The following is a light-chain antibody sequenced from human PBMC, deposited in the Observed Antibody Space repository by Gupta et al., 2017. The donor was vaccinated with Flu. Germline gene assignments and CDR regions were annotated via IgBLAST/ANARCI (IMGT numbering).Light chain of an antibody. CDR1: QNIGRF. V-gene: IGKV1-39*01. J-gene: IGKJ4*01. CDR2: YAS. Sequence: DIQLTQSPSSLSASVGDTATFTSRASQNIGRFLNWYQHEPGKAPRLLISYASRLESGVPSRFTGSGSGTDFTLTISTLQSEDFATYYCQQSHSLPLTFGGGTKVEVK. CDR3: QQSHSLPLT.